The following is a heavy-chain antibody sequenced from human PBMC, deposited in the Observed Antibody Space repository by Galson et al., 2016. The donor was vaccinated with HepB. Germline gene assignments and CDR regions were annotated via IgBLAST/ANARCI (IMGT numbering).Heavy chain of an antibody. J-gene: IGHJ4*02. Sequence: SVKVSCKASGDTFSRLAISWVRQVPGQGLEWMGEIIPVFGTTHYAQKFQGRVTITADESTSTAYMELSSLRSEDTAMYYCAREDPTSGRPYYFDYWGQGTLVTVSS. CDR3: AREDPTSGRPYYFDY. CDR1: GDTFSRLA. CDR2: IIPVFGTT. V-gene: IGHV1-69*13. D-gene: IGHD6-19*01.